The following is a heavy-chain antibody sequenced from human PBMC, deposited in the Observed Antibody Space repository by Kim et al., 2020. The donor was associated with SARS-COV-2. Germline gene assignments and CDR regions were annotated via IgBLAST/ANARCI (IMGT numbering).Heavy chain of an antibody. J-gene: IGHJ5*02. D-gene: IGHD1-26*01. CDR1: GYSISSGYY. CDR3: ARSLRELLGPNWFDP. V-gene: IGHV4-38-2*02. Sequence: SETLSLTCTVSGYSISSGYYWGWIRQPPGKGLEWIGSIYHSGSTYYNPSLKSRVTISVDTSKNQFSLKLSSVTAADTAVYYCARSLRELLGPNWFDPWGQGTLVTVSS. CDR2: IYHSGST.